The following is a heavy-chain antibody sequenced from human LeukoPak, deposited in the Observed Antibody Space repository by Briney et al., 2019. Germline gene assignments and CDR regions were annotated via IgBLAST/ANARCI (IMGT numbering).Heavy chain of an antibody. Sequence: QAGGSLRLSCVASGFTFSTYAIHWVRQAPGKGLEWVAVVSKDGNTKYYADSVKGRFTISRDNSKNTLYLQTNSLRAEDTSVYYCARGIQPPKYYGSGSDTFDIWGQGTMVTVSS. J-gene: IGHJ3*02. V-gene: IGHV3-30*04. D-gene: IGHD3-10*01. CDR3: ARGIQPPKYYGSGSDTFDI. CDR1: GFTFSTYA. CDR2: VSKDGNTK.